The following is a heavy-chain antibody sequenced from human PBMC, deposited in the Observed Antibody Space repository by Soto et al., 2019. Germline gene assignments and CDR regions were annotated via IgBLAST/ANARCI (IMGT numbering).Heavy chain of an antibody. CDR3: ARGPYSRHITMIVGTDY. CDR2: ISYDGSNK. J-gene: IGHJ4*02. V-gene: IGHV3-30-3*01. Sequence: GGSLRLSCAASGFTFSSYAMHWVRQAPGKGLEWVAVISYDGSNKYYADSVKGRFTISRDNSKNTLYLQMNSLRAEDTAVYYCARGPYSRHITMIVGTDYWGQGNLVTVSS. CDR1: GFTFSSYA. D-gene: IGHD3-22*01.